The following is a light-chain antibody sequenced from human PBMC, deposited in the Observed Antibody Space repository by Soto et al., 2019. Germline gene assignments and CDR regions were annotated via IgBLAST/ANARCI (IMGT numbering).Light chain of an antibody. J-gene: IGKJ1*01. Sequence: EIVMTQSPATLSVSPGERATLSCRASQSVSSNLAWYQQKPGQAPRLLSYGASTRATGIPARFSGSGSGTEFTLTISSLQSEDFGVYYCQQYNNWPRTFGQGTKVDIK. V-gene: IGKV3-15*01. CDR1: QSVSSN. CDR2: GAS. CDR3: QQYNNWPRT.